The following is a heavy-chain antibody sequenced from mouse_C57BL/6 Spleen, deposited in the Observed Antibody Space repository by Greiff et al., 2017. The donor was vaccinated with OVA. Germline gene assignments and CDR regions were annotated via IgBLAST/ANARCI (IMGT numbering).Heavy chain of an antibody. CDR3: ARETYGSSYDWYFDV. J-gene: IGHJ1*03. D-gene: IGHD1-1*01. V-gene: IGHV1-55*01. CDR1: GYTFTSYW. CDR2: IYPGSGST. Sequence: VQLQQPGAELVKPGASVKMSCKASGYTFTSYWITWVKQRPGQGLEWIGDIYPGSGSTNYNEKFKSKATLTVDTSSSTAYMQLSSLTSEDSAVYYCARETYGSSYDWYFDVWGTGTTVTVSS.